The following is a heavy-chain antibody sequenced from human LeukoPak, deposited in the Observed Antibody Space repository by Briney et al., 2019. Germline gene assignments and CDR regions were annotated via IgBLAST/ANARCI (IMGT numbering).Heavy chain of an antibody. CDR3: ARDSSSWTEYYYYYYMDV. J-gene: IGHJ6*03. D-gene: IGHD6-13*01. Sequence: GASVKVSCKAFGYTFTSYDFNWVRQAPGQGLEWMGWINPNSGGTNYAQKFQGRVTMTRDTSISTAYMELGRLRSDDTAVYYCARDSSSWTEYYYYYYMDVWGKGTTVTISS. V-gene: IGHV1-2*02. CDR2: INPNSGGT. CDR1: GYTFTSYD.